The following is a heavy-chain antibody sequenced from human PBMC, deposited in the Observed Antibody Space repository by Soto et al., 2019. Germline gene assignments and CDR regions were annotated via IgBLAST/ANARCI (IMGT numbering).Heavy chain of an antibody. CDR3: ARADYDFWSGYYPFDY. V-gene: IGHV3-48*02. D-gene: IGHD3-3*01. Sequence: EVQLVESGGGLVQPGGSLRLSCAASGFTFSSYSMNWVRQAPGKGLEWVSYISSSSSTIYYADSVKGRFTISRDNAKDSLDLEMKSLRDEDTAVYYCARADYDFWSGYYPFDYWGQGTLVTVSS. CDR1: GFTFSSYS. CDR2: ISSSSSTI. J-gene: IGHJ4*02.